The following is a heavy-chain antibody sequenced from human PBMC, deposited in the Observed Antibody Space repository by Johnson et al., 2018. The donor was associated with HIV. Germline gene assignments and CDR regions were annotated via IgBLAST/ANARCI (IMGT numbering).Heavy chain of an antibody. J-gene: IGHJ3*02. CDR2: IKSRTDGETA. CDR3: TTDVPGGPYYNAFDI. Sequence: VQLVESGGGLVKPGESLRLSCAASGFTFSNAWMHWVRQAPGKGLEWVGRIKSRTDGETADYAAPVKGRFTISRDDSKNTLYLQINSLKTEDTALYYCTTDVPGGPYYNAFDIWGQVTMVTVSS. D-gene: IGHD1-26*01. V-gene: IGHV3-15*01. CDR1: GFTFSNAW.